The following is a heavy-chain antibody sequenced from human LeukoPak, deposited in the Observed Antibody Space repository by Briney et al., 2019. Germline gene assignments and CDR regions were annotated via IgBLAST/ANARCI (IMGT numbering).Heavy chain of an antibody. CDR1: GFTFSDYY. Sequence: PGGSLRLSCAASGFTFSDYYMSWIRQAPGKGLEWVSYISSSGSTIYYADSVKGRFTISRDNAKSSLYLQMNSLRAEDTAVYYCASRQGFDILTGYTDAFDIWAQGTMVTVSS. CDR2: ISSSGSTI. D-gene: IGHD3-9*01. J-gene: IGHJ3*02. V-gene: IGHV3-11*01. CDR3: ASRQGFDILTGYTDAFDI.